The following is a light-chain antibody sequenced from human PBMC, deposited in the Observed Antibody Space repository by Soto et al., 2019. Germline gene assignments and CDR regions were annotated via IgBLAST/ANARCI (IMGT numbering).Light chain of an antibody. J-gene: IGLJ2*01. Sequence: QLVLTQPPSASGTPGQRVTISCSGSSSNIGRNTVNWYQQLPGTAPKLLIYTNDQRPSGVPDRFSGSKSDTSASLAISGLQSEDEADYYCAAWDDSLTGHVVFGGGTKLTVL. V-gene: IGLV1-44*01. CDR2: TND. CDR1: SSNIGRNT. CDR3: AAWDDSLTGHVV.